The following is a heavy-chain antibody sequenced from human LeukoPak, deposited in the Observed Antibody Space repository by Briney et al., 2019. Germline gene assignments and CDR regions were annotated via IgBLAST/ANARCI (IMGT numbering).Heavy chain of an antibody. Sequence: GGSLRLSCAASGFTFTSYGMHWGRQAPGKGLEWVAVIWHDGSKKYYADSVKGRFTTSRDNSTHTLFLQTNSLRAEDKAVYYCAGGHYYYDYWGQGALVTVSS. CDR3: AGGHYYYDY. CDR2: IWHDGSKK. V-gene: IGHV3-33*02. D-gene: IGHD3-16*01. J-gene: IGHJ4*02. CDR1: GFTFTSYG.